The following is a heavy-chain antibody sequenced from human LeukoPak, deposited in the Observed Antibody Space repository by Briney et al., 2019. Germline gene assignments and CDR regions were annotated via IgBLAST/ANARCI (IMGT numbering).Heavy chain of an antibody. CDR3: ARSEGYGSSSWYSAFFDY. V-gene: IGHV4-59*12. J-gene: IGHJ4*02. Sequence: NPSETLSLTCTVPGGSISSYYWSWIRQPPGKGLEWIGYIYYSGSIYYNPSLKSRVTISVDTSKNQFSLKLSSVTAADTAVYYCARSEGYGSSSWYSAFFDYWGQGTLVTVSS. CDR1: GGSISSYY. D-gene: IGHD6-13*01. CDR2: IYYSGSI.